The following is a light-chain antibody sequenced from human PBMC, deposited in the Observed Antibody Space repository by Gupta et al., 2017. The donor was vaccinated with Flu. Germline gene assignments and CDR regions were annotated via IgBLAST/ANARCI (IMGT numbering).Light chain of an antibody. V-gene: IGKV3-20*01. CDR2: RIS. Sequence: DIVLTQSPGTLSLSPGERATLSCRASQRIDSMSWYQQQPGQAPRLLIYRISTRAPGISDRFSGSGSGTDFTLTISRLEPEDFAVYYCQQYNRSPPWTFGQGTKVEIK. J-gene: IGKJ1*01. CDR1: QRIDSMS. CDR3: QQYNRSPPWT.